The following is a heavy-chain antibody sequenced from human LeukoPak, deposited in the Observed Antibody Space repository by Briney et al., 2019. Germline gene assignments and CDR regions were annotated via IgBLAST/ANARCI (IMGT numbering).Heavy chain of an antibody. CDR3: ARDDITGTTGSWFDP. V-gene: IGHV4-31*03. Sequence: SETLSLTCTVSGGSISRGGYYWSWVPQHRGKGLEWDRYIYYSESTYYNPSLKSRVTISVDTSKNQFSVKLSYVAAADTAVYYCARDDITGTTGSWFDPWGQGTLVTVSS. J-gene: IGHJ5*02. CDR1: GGSISRGGYY. CDR2: IYYSEST. D-gene: IGHD1-7*01.